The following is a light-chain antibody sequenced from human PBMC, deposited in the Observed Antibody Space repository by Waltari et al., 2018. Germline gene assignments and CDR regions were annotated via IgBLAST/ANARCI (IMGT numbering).Light chain of an antibody. CDR3: QVWDSSTYMV. J-gene: IGLJ2*01. Sequence: SYEVTQSPSMSVSPGQTARITCSGNNLANKYVCWYQQKPGQSPVLFIYQGRKRPSGIPWLFSGSNSGDTATLTISETQSMDEGDYFCQVWDSSTYMVFGGGTKLTVL. V-gene: IGLV3-1*01. CDR1: NLANKY. CDR2: QGR.